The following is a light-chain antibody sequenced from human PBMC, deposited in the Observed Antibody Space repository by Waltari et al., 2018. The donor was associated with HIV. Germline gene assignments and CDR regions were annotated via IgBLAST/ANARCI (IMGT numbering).Light chain of an antibody. J-gene: IGLJ3*02. Sequence: QYVLTQPPSASGTPGQRVTISCSGSSSNIGSNTVNWYKPLPGTAPKLLIYSNNRRPSGFPDRFPGSKSGTSASLAISGLQSEDEADYYCAAWDDSLNGPVFGGGTKLTVL. V-gene: IGLV1-44*01. CDR3: AAWDDSLNGPV. CDR1: SSNIGSNT. CDR2: SNN.